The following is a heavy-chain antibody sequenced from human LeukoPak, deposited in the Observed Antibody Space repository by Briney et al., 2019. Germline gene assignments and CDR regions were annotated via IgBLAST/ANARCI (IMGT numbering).Heavy chain of an antibody. CDR3: ARGYSSGWYSNDAFDI. CDR2: IKQDESEK. V-gene: IGHV3-7*01. Sequence: GGSLRLSCAASGFTFNSYWMSWVRQTPGKGLEWVANIKQDESEKYYVDSVKGRVTISRDNAKNSLYLQMNSLRAEDTAVYYCARGYSSGWYSNDAFDIWGQGTMVTVSS. CDR1: GFTFNSYW. J-gene: IGHJ3*02. D-gene: IGHD6-19*01.